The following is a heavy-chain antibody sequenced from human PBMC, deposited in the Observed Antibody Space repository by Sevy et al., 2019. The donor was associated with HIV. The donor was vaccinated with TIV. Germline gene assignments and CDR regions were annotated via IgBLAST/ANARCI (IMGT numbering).Heavy chain of an antibody. V-gene: IGHV3-23*01. CDR3: ARPKYSSGWYYYYGMDV. Sequence: GGSLRLSCAASGFTFSTYAMSWVRQAPGKGLEWVSVISGSGGDTYYAESVKGRFTISRDNSKNTLYLQMNSLRAEDTAVYYCARPKYSSGWYYYYGMDVWGQGTTVTVSS. D-gene: IGHD6-19*01. CDR1: GFTFSTYA. CDR2: ISGSGGDT. J-gene: IGHJ6*02.